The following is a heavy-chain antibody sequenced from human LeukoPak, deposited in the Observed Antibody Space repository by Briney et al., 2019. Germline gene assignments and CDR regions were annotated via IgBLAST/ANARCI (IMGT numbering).Heavy chain of an antibody. Sequence: SETLSLTCTVSGGSISSSSYYWGWIRQPPGKGLEWIGSIYYSGSTYYNPSLKSRVTISVDTPKNQSSLKLSSVTAADTAVYYCARHTIRGYDVSTFDYWGQGTLATVSS. V-gene: IGHV4-39*01. D-gene: IGHD5-12*01. J-gene: IGHJ4*02. CDR1: GGSISSSSYY. CDR2: IYYSGST. CDR3: ARHTIRGYDVSTFDY.